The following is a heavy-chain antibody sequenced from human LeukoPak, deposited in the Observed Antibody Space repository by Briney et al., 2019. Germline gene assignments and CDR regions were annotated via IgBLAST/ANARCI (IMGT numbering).Heavy chain of an antibody. D-gene: IGHD3-22*01. CDR1: GYTFNIYG. CDR2: ISPYNGNT. Sequence: ASVKVSCKPSGYTFNIYGITWVRQAPGQGLEWMGWISPYNGNTNYAQKFQGRVTLTTDTSTSTAYMELRSLRSDDTAVYYCARGPHERSGYPDDWGQGTLVTVSS. V-gene: IGHV1-18*01. J-gene: IGHJ4*02. CDR3: ARGPHERSGYPDD.